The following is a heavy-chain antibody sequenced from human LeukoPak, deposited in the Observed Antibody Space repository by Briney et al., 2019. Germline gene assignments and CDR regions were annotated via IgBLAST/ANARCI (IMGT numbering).Heavy chain of an antibody. J-gene: IGHJ2*01. CDR1: GGSVSSGSYY. Sequence: SETLSLTCTVSGGSVSSGSYYWSWIRQPPGKGLEWIGYISYSGSTNYNPSLKSRVTISVDTSKNQFSLKLSSVTAADTAVYYCARPSTGYSSGWYWYFDLWGRGTLVTVSS. CDR2: ISYSGST. CDR3: ARPSTGYSSGWYWYFDL. D-gene: IGHD6-19*01. V-gene: IGHV4-61*01.